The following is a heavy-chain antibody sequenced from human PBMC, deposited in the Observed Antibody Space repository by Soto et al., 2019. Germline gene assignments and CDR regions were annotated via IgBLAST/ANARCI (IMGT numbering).Heavy chain of an antibody. J-gene: IGHJ6*02. CDR1: GYTFTSYG. CDR2: TSAYNGNT. CDR3: ARGWDTAMPNYYYGMDV. D-gene: IGHD5-18*01. Sequence: ASVKVSCKASGYTFTSYGISWVRQAPGQGLEWMGWTSAYNGNTNYAQKLQGRVTMTTDTSTSTAYMELRSLRSDDTAVYYCARGWDTAMPNYYYGMDVWGQGTTVTVS. V-gene: IGHV1-18*04.